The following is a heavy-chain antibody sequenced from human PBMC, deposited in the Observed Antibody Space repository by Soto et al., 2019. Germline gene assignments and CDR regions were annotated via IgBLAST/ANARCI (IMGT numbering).Heavy chain of an antibody. J-gene: IGHJ5*02. CDR1: GGTFSRYA. CDR3: ASTGVVPAAIRRTHNWFDP. D-gene: IGHD2-2*01. Sequence: QVQLVQSGAEVKKPGSSVKVSCKASGGTFSRYAISWVRQAPGQGLEWMGGIIPIFGTANYAQKFQGRVTITADESTSTAYMELSSLRSEDTAVYYCASTGVVPAAIRRTHNWFDPWGQGTLVTVSS. CDR2: IIPIFGTA. V-gene: IGHV1-69*01.